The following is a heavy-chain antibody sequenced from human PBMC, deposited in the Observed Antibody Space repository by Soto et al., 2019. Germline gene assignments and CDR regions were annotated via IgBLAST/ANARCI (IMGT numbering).Heavy chain of an antibody. CDR1: GFTFSSYW. J-gene: IGHJ6*02. CDR3: ARVDCISTSCFGYYYGMDV. Sequence: GGSLRLSCAASGFTFSSYWMSWVRQAPGKGLEWVANIKQDGSEKYYVDSVKGRFTISRDNAKNSLYLQMNSLRAEDTAVYYCARVDCISTSCFGYYYGMDVWGQGT. D-gene: IGHD2-2*01. V-gene: IGHV3-7*01. CDR2: IKQDGSEK.